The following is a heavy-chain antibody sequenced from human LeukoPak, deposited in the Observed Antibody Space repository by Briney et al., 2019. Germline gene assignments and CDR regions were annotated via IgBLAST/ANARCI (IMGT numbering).Heavy chain of an antibody. J-gene: IGHJ4*02. Sequence: SETLSLTCAVYVGSFSGYYWSWIRQPPGKGLEWIGEINRSGSTNYNPSLKSRVTISVDTSKNQFSLKLSSVTAVDTAVYYCARLAVAGRRHGDWGQGTLVTVSS. D-gene: IGHD6-19*01. CDR2: INRSGST. CDR1: VGSFSGYY. V-gene: IGHV4-34*01. CDR3: ARLAVAGRRHGD.